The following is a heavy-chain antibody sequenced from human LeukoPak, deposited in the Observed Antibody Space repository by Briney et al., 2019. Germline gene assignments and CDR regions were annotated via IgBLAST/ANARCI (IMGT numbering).Heavy chain of an antibody. Sequence: PSETLSLTCTVSGGSISSYHWNWIRQPPGKGLEWLGYIHYSGSTKYNPSLESRVTISLDTAKNQFSLRLSSLTAADTAVYYCARGEGQAVSAFDYWGQGMLVTVSS. V-gene: IGHV4-59*01. CDR3: ARGEGQAVSAFDY. J-gene: IGHJ4*02. CDR1: GGSISSYH. CDR2: IHYSGST. D-gene: IGHD2-21*02.